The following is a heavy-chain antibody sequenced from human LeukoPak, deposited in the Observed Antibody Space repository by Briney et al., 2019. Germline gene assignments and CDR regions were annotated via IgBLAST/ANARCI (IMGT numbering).Heavy chain of an antibody. J-gene: IGHJ6*03. CDR3: ARHPIGRWFGDDYSYYINV. CDR2: VDQYGST. Sequence: SETLSLTCAVYGGSFRDYHWSWIRQPPGKGLEWIGEVDQYGSTNYNPSLKSRLTISLDTSKNQFSLKLSSVTAADTAVYYCARHPIGRWFGDDYSYYINVWGKGTTVIISS. D-gene: IGHD3-10*01. V-gene: IGHV4-34*01. CDR1: GGSFRDYH.